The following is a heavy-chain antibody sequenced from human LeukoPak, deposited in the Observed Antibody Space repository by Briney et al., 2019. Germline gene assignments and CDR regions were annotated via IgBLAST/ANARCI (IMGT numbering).Heavy chain of an antibody. Sequence: GDSLQNSCKASGYSFTTHWICRVRQVPGKGVECGGAIYPVDSDTRYTPSFPGHAPIPADNSISTAYLQWSSLNASDTAMYFCARHGDSYDSPYDYWGQGTLVTVSS. CDR3: ARHGDSYDSPYDY. CDR1: GYSFTTHW. J-gene: IGHJ4*02. D-gene: IGHD5-12*01. CDR2: IYPVDSDT. V-gene: IGHV5-51*01.